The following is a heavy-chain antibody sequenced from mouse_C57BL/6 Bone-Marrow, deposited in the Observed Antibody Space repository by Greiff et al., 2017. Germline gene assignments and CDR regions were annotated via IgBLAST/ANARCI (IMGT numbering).Heavy chain of an antibody. CDR1: GFSFNTYA. D-gene: IGHD1-1*01. V-gene: IGHV10-1*01. CDR3: VRHGFITTVVDSWYFDV. CDR2: IRSKSNNYAT. Sequence: EVKVVESGGGLVQPKGSLKLSCAASGFSFNTYAMNWVRQAPGKGLEWVARIRSKSNNYATYYADSVKDRFTISRDDSESMLYLQMNNLKTEDTAMYYCVRHGFITTVVDSWYFDVWGTGTTVTVSS. J-gene: IGHJ1*03.